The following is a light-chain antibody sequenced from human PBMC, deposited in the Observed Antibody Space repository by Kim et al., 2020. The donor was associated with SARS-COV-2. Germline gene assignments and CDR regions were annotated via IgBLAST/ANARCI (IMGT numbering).Light chain of an antibody. J-gene: IGLJ3*02. CDR1: KLGDKY. Sequence: SYELTQPPSVSVSPGQTASITCSGDKLGDKYACWYQQKPGQSPVLVIYQDSERPSGIPERFSGSNSGNTATLTISGTQAMDEADYYCQAWDSSTHWVFGGGTQLTVL. V-gene: IGLV3-1*01. CDR2: QDS. CDR3: QAWDSSTHWV.